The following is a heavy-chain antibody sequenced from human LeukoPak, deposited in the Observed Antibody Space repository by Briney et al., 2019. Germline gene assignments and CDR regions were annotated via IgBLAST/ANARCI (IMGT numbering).Heavy chain of an antibody. Sequence: TTGGSLRLXCAASGFTFSSYSMNWVRQAPGKGLEWVSSISSSSSYIYYADSVKGRFTISRDNAKNSLYLQMNSLRAEDTAVYYCARDSDIAAAGDAFDIWGQGTMVTVSS. CDR1: GFTFSSYS. CDR3: ARDSDIAAAGDAFDI. V-gene: IGHV3-21*01. CDR2: ISSSSSYI. J-gene: IGHJ3*02. D-gene: IGHD6-13*01.